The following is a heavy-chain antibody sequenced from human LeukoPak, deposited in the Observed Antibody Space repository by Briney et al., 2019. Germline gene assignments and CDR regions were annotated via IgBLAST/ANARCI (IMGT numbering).Heavy chain of an antibody. D-gene: IGHD6-6*01. V-gene: IGHV4-30-2*01. CDR2: IYHSGST. J-gene: IGHJ5*02. CDR3: ARLAARPNWFDP. CDR1: GGSISSGGYY. Sequence: SETLSLTCTVSGGSISSGGYYWSWIRQPPGKGLEWIGYIYHSGSTYYNPSLKSRVTISVDRSKNQFSLKLSSVTAADTAVYYCARLAARPNWFDPWGQGTLVTVSS.